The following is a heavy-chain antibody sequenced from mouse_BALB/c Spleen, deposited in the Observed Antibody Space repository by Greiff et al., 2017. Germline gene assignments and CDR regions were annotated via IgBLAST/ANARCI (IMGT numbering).Heavy chain of an antibody. D-gene: IGHD2-4*01. Sequence: ESGPGILQPSQTLSLTCSFSGFSLSTSGMGVSWIRQPSGKGLEWLAHIYWDDDKRYNPSLKSRLTISKDTSSNQVFLKITSVDTADTATYYCARSYDYDWFAYWGQGTLVTVSA. CDR1: GFSLSTSGMG. CDR3: ARSYDYDWFAY. J-gene: IGHJ3*01. CDR2: IYWDDDK. V-gene: IGHV8-12*01.